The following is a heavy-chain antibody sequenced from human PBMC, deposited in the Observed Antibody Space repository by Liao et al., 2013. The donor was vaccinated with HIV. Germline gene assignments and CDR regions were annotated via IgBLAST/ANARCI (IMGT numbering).Heavy chain of an antibody. CDR3: ARGRRGHIGYDRRYFDY. J-gene: IGHJ4*02. Sequence: QVQLQQWGAGLLKPSETLSLTCAVYGGSFSGYYWTWVRPAPTGRSWSGLGKVNHSGSTNYNPSLKSRVTISVDTSKNQFSLNLISVTAADTAVYYCARGRRGHIGYDRRYFDYWGQGTLVTVSS. V-gene: IGHV4-34*02. CDR2: VNHSGST. D-gene: IGHD5-12*01. CDR1: GGSFSGYY.